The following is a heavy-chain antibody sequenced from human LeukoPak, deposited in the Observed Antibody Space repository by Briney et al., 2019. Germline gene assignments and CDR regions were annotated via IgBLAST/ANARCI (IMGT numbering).Heavy chain of an antibody. V-gene: IGHV3-15*01. J-gene: IGHJ3*02. Sequence: PGGTLRLSCAASGFTFSNAWMSWVRQAPGKGLEWVGRIKSKTDGGTTDYAAPVKGRFTISRDDSKNTLYLQMNSLKTEDTAVYYCTTEERGLYDAEDAFDIWGQGTMVTVSS. CDR2: IKSKTDGGTT. D-gene: IGHD5/OR15-5a*01. CDR3: TTEERGLYDAEDAFDI. CDR1: GFTFSNAW.